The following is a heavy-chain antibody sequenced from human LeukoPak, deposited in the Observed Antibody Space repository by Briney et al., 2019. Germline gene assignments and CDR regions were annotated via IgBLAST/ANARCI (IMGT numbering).Heavy chain of an antibody. CDR1: EFTFSRPG. J-gene: IGHJ4*02. D-gene: IGHD2-15*01. CDR3: AKSGLNRFDY. CDR2: ISDTGGST. V-gene: IGHV3-23*01. Sequence: GGSLRLSCVASEFTFSRPGMTWVRQAPGKGLEWVSTISDTGGSTYYADSVKGRFTVSRDNSKNTLFLQMNSLRAEDTAVYYCAKSGLNRFDYWGQGTLVTVSS.